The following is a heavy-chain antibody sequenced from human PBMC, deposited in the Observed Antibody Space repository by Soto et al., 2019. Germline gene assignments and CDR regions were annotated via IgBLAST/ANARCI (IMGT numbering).Heavy chain of an antibody. D-gene: IGHD5-18*01. CDR3: ARGSDSYGPLTFFDY. CDR2: IYYSGST. J-gene: IGHJ4*02. Sequence: QLQLQESGPGLVKPSETLSLTCTVSGGSISSSSYYWGWIRQPPGKGLEWIGSIYYSGSTYYNPSLKSRVTISVDTSKNQFSLKLSSVTAADTAVYYCARGSDSYGPLTFFDYWGQGTLVTVSS. CDR1: GGSISSSSYY. V-gene: IGHV4-39*01.